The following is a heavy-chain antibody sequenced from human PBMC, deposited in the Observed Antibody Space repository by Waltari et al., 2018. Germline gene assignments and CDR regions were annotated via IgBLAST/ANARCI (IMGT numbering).Heavy chain of an antibody. Sequence: QVQLVESGGGVVQPGGSLRLSCAASGFTFSSSGMHWVRQAPGKGLEWVAVIWYDGSNKYYADSVKGRFTISRDNSKNTLYLQMNSLRAEDTAVYYCARGGNSSGYIDYWGQGTLVTVSS. V-gene: IGHV3-33*01. J-gene: IGHJ4*02. CDR1: GFTFSSSG. CDR2: IWYDGSNK. CDR3: ARGGNSSGYIDY. D-gene: IGHD6-19*01.